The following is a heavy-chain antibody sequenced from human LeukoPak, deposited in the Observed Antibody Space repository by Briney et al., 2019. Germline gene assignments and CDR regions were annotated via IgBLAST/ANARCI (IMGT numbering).Heavy chain of an antibody. Sequence: GGSLRLSCAASGFTFSSYAMSWVRQAPGKGLEWVSSISGSGDSTYYGDSVKGRFTISRDNSKNTLYLQMNSLRAEDTAVYYCAKTRPLDSSSWSHGDYWGQGTLVTVSS. CDR3: AKTRPLDSSSWSHGDY. J-gene: IGHJ4*02. V-gene: IGHV3-23*01. CDR1: GFTFSSYA. D-gene: IGHD6-13*01. CDR2: ISGSGDST.